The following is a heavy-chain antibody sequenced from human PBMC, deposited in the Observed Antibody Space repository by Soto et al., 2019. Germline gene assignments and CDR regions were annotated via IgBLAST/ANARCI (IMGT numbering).Heavy chain of an antibody. CDR2: IYYSGST. J-gene: IGHJ3*02. Sequence: SETLSLTCTVSGGSISSYYWSWIRQPPGKGLEWIGYIYYSGSTNYNPSLKSRVTISVDTSKNQFSLKLSSVTAADTAVYYCARLQTSGYDYGSDAFDIWGQGTMVTVS. D-gene: IGHD5-12*01. V-gene: IGHV4-59*08. CDR1: GGSISSYY. CDR3: ARLQTSGYDYGSDAFDI.